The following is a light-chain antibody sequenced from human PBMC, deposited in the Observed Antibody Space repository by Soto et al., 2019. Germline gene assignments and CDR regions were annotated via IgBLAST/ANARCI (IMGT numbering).Light chain of an antibody. CDR3: AAWDDSLNGVV. Sequence: QSVLTQPPSASGTPGQRVTISCSGSSSNSGSNTVNWYQQLPGTAPKLLIYSNNQRPSGVPDRFSGSKSGTSVSLAISGLQSEDEADYYCAAWDDSLNGVVFGGGTKLTVL. V-gene: IGLV1-44*01. J-gene: IGLJ2*01. CDR1: SSNSGSNT. CDR2: SNN.